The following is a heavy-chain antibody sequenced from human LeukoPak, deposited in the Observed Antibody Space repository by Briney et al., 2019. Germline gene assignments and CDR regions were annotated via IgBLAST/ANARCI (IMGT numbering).Heavy chain of an antibody. CDR2: IYYSGST. CDR3: ARALWFGELLGGNWFDP. CDR1: GGSISSGGYY. J-gene: IGHJ5*02. D-gene: IGHD3-10*01. Sequence: SETLSPTCTVSGGSISSGGYYWSWIRQHPGKGLEWIGYIYYSGSTYYNPSLKSRVTTSVDTSKNQFSLKLSSVTAADTAVYYCARALWFGELLGGNWFDPWGQGTLVTVSS. V-gene: IGHV4-31*03.